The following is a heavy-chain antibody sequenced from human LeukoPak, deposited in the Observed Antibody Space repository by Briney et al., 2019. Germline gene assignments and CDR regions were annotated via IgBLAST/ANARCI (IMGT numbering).Heavy chain of an antibody. CDR1: GHTFTGYY. CDR2: INANSGGT. V-gene: IGHV1-2*02. CDR3: ARGPSYYYDSSGYSHPKYYFDY. Sequence: ASVRVSCKASGHTFTGYYMHWVRQAPGQGLEWMGWINANSGGTNYAQKFQGRVTMTRDTSISTAYMELSRLRSDDTAVYYCARGPSYYYDSSGYSHPKYYFDYWGQGTLVTVSS. D-gene: IGHD3-22*01. J-gene: IGHJ4*02.